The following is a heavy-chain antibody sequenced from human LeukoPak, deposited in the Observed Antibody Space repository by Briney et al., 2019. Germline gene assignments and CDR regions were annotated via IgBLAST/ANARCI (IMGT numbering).Heavy chain of an antibody. CDR3: ARGGIVVVPAAHPYYYYGMDV. Sequence: SQTLSLTCAISGDSVSSNSAAWNWIRQSPSRGLEWLGRTYYRSKWYNDYAVSVKGRITINPDTSKNQFSLQLNSVTPENTAVYYCARGGIVVVPAAHPYYYYGMDVWGQGTTVTVSS. J-gene: IGHJ6*02. V-gene: IGHV6-1*01. D-gene: IGHD2-2*01. CDR1: GDSVSSNSAA. CDR2: TYYRSKWYN.